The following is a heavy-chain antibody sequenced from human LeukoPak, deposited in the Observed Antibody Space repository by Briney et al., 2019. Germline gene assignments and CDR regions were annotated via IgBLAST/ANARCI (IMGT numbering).Heavy chain of an antibody. CDR3: AKVGVDSMGFDY. J-gene: IGHJ4*02. Sequence: PGGSLRLSCAASGFTFDVYAMYWVRQAPGKGLEWFSLSGGNCGRTYYEDSVKGRFTISRDKRKNYLYLQMNSLRTEDTALYYCAKVGVDSMGFDYWGQGTLVTVSS. CDR1: GFTFDVYA. D-gene: IGHD2-21*02. CDR2: SGGNCGRT. V-gene: IGHV3-43*02.